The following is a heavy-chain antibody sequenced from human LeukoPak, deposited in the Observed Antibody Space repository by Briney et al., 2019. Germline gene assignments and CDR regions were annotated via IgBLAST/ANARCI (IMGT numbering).Heavy chain of an antibody. CDR3: ARHLIAVGRVDI. Sequence: SETLSLTCIVSGDSISSTIYYWGWIRQPPGKGLEWVGSVHYSGRTNYNPSLKSRVIISVDTSKNHFSLKLSSVTAADTAVYYCARHLIAVGRVDIWGQGTMVTVSS. J-gene: IGHJ3*02. D-gene: IGHD6-19*01. V-gene: IGHV4-39*01. CDR2: VHYSGRT. CDR1: GDSISSTIYY.